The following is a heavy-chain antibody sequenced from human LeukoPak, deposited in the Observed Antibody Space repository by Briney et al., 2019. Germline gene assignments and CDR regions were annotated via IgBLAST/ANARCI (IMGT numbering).Heavy chain of an antibody. V-gene: IGHV3-23*05. J-gene: IGHJ4*02. CDR1: GITIRNYG. CDR2: INNSGTRT. D-gene: IGHD3-10*01. CDR3: AKVTYGSGTYGAFDY. Sequence: GALRLSCAASGITIRNYGMTWVRQAPGRGLQWVSSINNSGTRTFYEDSVRGRFTISRDDSKNTLYLQMNSLRAEDTAVYYCAKVTYGSGTYGAFDYWGQGTLVTVSS.